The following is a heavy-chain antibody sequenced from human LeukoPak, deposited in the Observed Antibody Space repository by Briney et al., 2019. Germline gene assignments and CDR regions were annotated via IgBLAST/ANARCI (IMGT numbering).Heavy chain of an antibody. V-gene: IGHV3-9*01. J-gene: IGHJ4*02. CDR1: GFTFDDYA. D-gene: IGHD3-22*01. CDR3: AKEAPHYYDSSGYYAAEFDY. CDR2: IRWNSGSI. Sequence: GGSLRLSCAASGFTFDDYAMRWVRQAPGKGLEWVAGIRWNSGSIGYADSVKGRFTISRDNAKNSLYLQMNSLRAEDTALYYCAKEAPHYYDSSGYYAAEFDYWGQGTLLTVSS.